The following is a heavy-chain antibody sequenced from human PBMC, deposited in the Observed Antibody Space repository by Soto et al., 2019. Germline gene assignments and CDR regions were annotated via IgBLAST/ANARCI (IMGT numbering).Heavy chain of an antibody. CDR2: ISGSGGST. D-gene: IGHD2-21*02. J-gene: IGHJ3*02. V-gene: IGHV3-23*01. Sequence: GGSLRLSCAASGFTFSSYAMSWVRQAPGKGLEWVSAISGSGGSTYYADSVKGRFTITRDNSKNTLYLKMNSLRAEDAAVDYCAKKVVGSCGGDCFSDAFDIWGQGTMVTVSS. CDR1: GFTFSSYA. CDR3: AKKVVGSCGGDCFSDAFDI.